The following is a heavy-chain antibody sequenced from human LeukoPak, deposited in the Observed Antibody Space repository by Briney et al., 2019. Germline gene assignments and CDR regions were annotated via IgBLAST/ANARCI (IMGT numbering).Heavy chain of an antibody. CDR2: INPNSGGT. CDR1: GYTFTSYG. J-gene: IGHJ4*02. D-gene: IGHD3-16*01. CDR3: ARTALPRLFDY. V-gene: IGHV1-2*02. Sequence: GASVKVSCKASGYTFTSYGISWVRQAPGQGLEWMGWINPNSGGTNYAQKFQGRVTMTRDTSISTAYMELSRLRSDDTAVYYCARTALPRLFDYWGQGTLVTVSS.